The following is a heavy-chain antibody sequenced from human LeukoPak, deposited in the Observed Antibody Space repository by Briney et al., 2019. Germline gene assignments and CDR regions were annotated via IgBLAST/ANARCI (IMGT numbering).Heavy chain of an antibody. J-gene: IGHJ4*02. D-gene: IGHD5-24*01. CDR3: ARGDGDGYTSVTQRLHWFDY. Sequence: SETLSLTCTVSGGSIRSYYWSWIRQTPGKGLEWIGYIYYSGSTKYNSSLKSRVTISVDTSKNQFSLRLSSVTAADTAVYYCARGDGDGYTSVTQRLHWFDYWGQGTLVTVSS. CDR2: IYYSGST. V-gene: IGHV4-59*01. CDR1: GGSIRSYY.